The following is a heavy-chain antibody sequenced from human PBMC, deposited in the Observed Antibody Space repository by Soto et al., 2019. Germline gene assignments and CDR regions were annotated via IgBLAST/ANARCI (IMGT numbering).Heavy chain of an antibody. D-gene: IGHD6-19*01. CDR1: GFTFTSSA. J-gene: IGHJ6*02. V-gene: IGHV1-58*02. Sequence: SVKVSCKASGFTFTSSAMQWVRQARGQRLEWIGWIVVGSGNTNYAQKFQERVTITRDMSTSTAYMELSSLRSEDTAVYYCAAATGYSSGWYALHYYYGMDVWGQ. CDR3: AAATGYSSGWYALHYYYGMDV. CDR2: IVVGSGNT.